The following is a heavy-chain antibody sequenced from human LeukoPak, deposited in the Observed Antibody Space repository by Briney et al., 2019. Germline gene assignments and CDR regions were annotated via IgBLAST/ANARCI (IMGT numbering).Heavy chain of an antibody. CDR3: ARAPGYYYYYRDV. Sequence: SETLSLTCTVSGGSISSSSYYWGWIRQPPGKGLEWIRSIFVSVSTYNNPSPKSRVTISVDTSKNQFSLKLSSVTAADKAVYYGARAPGYYYYYRDVGRKGTTVTVSS. CDR2: IFVSVST. D-gene: IGHD2-2*01. J-gene: IGHJ6*03. CDR1: GGSISSSSYY. V-gene: IGHV4-39*01.